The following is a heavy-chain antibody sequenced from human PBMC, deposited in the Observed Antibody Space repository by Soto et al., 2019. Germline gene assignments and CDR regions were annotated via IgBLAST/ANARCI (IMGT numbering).Heavy chain of an antibody. Sequence: QVQLVESGGGVVQPGRSLRLSCAASGFTFSSYGMHWVRQAPGKGLEWVAVISYDGSNKYYADSVKGRFTISRDNSKNTLYLQMTSLRAEDTAVYYCAQSWGYNAVLDYWGQGTLVTVSS. CDR2: ISYDGSNK. D-gene: IGHD3-10*01. J-gene: IGHJ4*02. CDR3: AQSWGYNAVLDY. CDR1: GFTFSSYG. V-gene: IGHV3-30*03.